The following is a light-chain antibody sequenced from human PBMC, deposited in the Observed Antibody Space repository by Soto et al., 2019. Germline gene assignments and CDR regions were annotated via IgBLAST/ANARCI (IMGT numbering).Light chain of an antibody. CDR2: GAS. J-gene: IGKJ4*01. CDR3: HQYNNWPVT. V-gene: IGKV3-15*01. CDR1: QSVSSN. Sequence: EIVMTQSPATLSVSPGERATLSCRASQSVSSNLAWYQQIPGQAPRLLIYGASTRVTGVPARFSGSGSGTEFTLTISSLQSEDFAVYYCHQYNNWPVTLGGGTKVEIK.